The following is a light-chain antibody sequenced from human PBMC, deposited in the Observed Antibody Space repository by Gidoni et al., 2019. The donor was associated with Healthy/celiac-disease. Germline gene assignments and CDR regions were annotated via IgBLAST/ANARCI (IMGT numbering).Light chain of an antibody. V-gene: IGKV3-20*01. J-gene: IGKJ3*01. CDR3: QQYGSSLFT. CDR2: GAS. Sequence: ESVLTHSPGTLALSPGERATLSCRASQRVSSSYLAWYQQKPGQAPRLLIYGASSRATGIPDRFSGSGSGTDFTLTISRLEPEDFAVYYCQQYGSSLFTFGPGTKVDIK. CDR1: QRVSSSY.